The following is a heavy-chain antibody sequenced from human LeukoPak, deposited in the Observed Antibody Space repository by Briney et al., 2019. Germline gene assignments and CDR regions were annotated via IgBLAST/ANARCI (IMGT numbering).Heavy chain of an antibody. V-gene: IGHV4-59*01. J-gene: IGHJ4*02. CDR3: ARNSADGSFDFDY. D-gene: IGHD1-26*01. CDR1: GGSISSYY. CDR2: IYYSGST. Sequence: SETLSLTCTVSGGSISSYYWSWIWQPPGKGLEWIGYIYYSGSTNYNPSLKSRVTISVDTSKNQFSLKLSSVTAADTGVYYCARNSADGSFDFDYWGQGTLVTVSS.